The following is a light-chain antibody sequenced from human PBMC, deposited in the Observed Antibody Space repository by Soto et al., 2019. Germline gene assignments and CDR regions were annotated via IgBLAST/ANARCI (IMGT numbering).Light chain of an antibody. J-gene: IGKJ1*01. CDR3: LQSYCTPWT. CDR1: QSISSY. CDR2: AAS. V-gene: IGKV1-39*01. Sequence: DIQMTQSPSSLSASVGDRVTITCRASQSISSYLNWYQQKPGKAPKLLIYAASSLQSGVPSRFSGSGSATDFTLTISSLAPEDFATDYCLQSYCTPWTFGQGTKVEIK.